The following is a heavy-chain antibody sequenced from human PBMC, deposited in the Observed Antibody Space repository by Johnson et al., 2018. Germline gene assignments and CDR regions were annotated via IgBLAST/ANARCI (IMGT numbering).Heavy chain of an antibody. CDR3: ARGFRDSSGKEYFQH. CDR2: MNPNSGNT. D-gene: IGHD3-22*01. V-gene: IGHV1-8*01. Sequence: QVQLVQSGAEVTKPGASVKVSCKASGYTFTNYDINWVRQAPGQGLEWMGWMNPNSGNTGQAQKFQGRVTMTRNTTIGTAYMELSSRRSDDTAGYYCARGFRDSSGKEYFQHWGQGTVITVSS. J-gene: IGHJ1*01. CDR1: GYTFTNYD.